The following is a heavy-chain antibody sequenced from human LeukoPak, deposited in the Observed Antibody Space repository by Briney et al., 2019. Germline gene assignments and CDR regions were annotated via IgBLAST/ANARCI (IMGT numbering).Heavy chain of an antibody. CDR3: ARRQSGSSNYYYYMDV. D-gene: IGHD3-3*01. J-gene: IGHJ6*03. Sequence: ASVKVSCKASGYTFTSYDINWVRQATGQGLEWMGWMNPNSGNTGYAQKFQGRVTITRNTSISTAYMELSSLRSEDTAVYYCARRQSGSSNYYYYMDVWGKGTTVTVSS. V-gene: IGHV1-8*03. CDR1: GYTFTSYD. CDR2: MNPNSGNT.